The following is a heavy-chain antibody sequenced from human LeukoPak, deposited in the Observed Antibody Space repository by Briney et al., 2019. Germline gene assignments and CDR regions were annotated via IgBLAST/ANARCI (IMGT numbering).Heavy chain of an antibody. CDR3: ARVDTMVRGVIDYYFDY. V-gene: IGHV3-53*01. CDR1: GFTVSSNY. Sequence: GGSLRLSCAASGFTVSSNYMNWVRQAPGKGLEWVSVIYSGGSTYYADSVKGRFTISRDNSKNTLYLQMNSLRAEDTAVYYCARVDTMVRGVIDYYFDYWGQGTLVTVSS. J-gene: IGHJ4*02. CDR2: IYSGGST. D-gene: IGHD3-10*01.